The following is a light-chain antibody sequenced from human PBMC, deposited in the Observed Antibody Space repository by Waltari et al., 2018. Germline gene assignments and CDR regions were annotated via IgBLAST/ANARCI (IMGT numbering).Light chain of an antibody. Sequence: QSALTQPASVSGSPGQSATISCTGTSNDVGSSNFFSWYQQHPGKAPKLISHADTARPSGVSDRFSGSKSANGASLTISGRQAEDEAHYYCCAYAGKVFGGGTRLTVL. CDR2: ADT. CDR3: CAYAGKV. CDR1: SNDVGSSNF. V-gene: IGLV2-23*01. J-gene: IGLJ3*02.